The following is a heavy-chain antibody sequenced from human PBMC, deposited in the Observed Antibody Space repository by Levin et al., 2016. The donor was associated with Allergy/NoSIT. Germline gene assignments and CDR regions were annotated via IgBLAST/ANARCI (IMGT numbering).Heavy chain of an antibody. CDR1: GIIFNNYA. J-gene: IGHJ4*02. D-gene: IGHD3-16*01. CDR3: ARDIKGEY. Sequence: GGSLRLSCTVSGIIFNNYAIHWVRQAPGKGLEWVSSISSSSSYIYYADSVKGRFTISRDNAKNSLYLQMNGLRAEDTAVYYCARDIKGEYWGQGTLVTVSS. CDR2: ISSSSSYI. V-gene: IGHV3-21*01.